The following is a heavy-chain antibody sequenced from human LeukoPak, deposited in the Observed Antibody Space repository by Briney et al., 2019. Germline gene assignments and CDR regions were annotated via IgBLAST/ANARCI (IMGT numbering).Heavy chain of an antibody. CDR3: ATDRGAY. J-gene: IGHJ4*02. CDR1: GFTFSTSW. CDR2: IKQHGSEI. D-gene: IGHD3-10*01. Sequence: GGSLRLSCTASGFTFSTSWMNWVRRAPGKGLEWVALIKQHGSEIYHADSVKGRFTISRDDAANSLYLQMYSLRVEDTAVYYCATDRGAYWGQGTLVTVSS. V-gene: IGHV3-7*01.